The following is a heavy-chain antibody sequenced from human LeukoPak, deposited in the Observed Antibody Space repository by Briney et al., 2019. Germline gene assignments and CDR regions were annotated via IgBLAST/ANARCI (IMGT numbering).Heavy chain of an antibody. D-gene: IGHD3-9*01. CDR3: AKDQIGYDILTGYHRDY. CDR2: IRYDGSNK. V-gene: IGHV3-30*02. CDR1: GFTFSSYG. Sequence: GGSLRLSCAASGFTFSSYGMHWVRQAPGKGLEWVAFIRYDGSNKYYADSVKGRFTISRDNSKSTLYLQMNSLRAEDTAVYYCAKDQIGYDILTGYHRDYWGQGTQVTVSS. J-gene: IGHJ4*02.